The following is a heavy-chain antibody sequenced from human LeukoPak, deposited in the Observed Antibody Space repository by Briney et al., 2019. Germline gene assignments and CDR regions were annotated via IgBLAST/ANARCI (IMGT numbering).Heavy chain of an antibody. V-gene: IGHV1-69*05. CDR2: IIPIFGTA. CDR1: GYTFISYA. D-gene: IGHD4-17*01. J-gene: IGHJ6*03. Sequence: ASVKVSCKASGYTFISYAISWVRQAPGQGLEWMGGIIPIFGTANYAQKFQGRVTITTDESTSTAYMELSSLRSEDTAVYYCARDTATTRGYYYYMDVWGKGTTVTVSS. CDR3: ARDTATTRGYYYYMDV.